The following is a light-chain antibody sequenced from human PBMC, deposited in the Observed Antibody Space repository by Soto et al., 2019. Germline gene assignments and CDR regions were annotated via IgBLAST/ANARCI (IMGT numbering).Light chain of an antibody. CDR3: SSYAGSNIYV. Sequence: QSALTQPPSASGSPGQSVTISCTGTSSDVGGYTYVSWYQQHPGKAPKLMIYEVSKRPSGVPDRFSGSKSGNTASLTVSGLQAADEADYFCSSYAGSNIYVFGTGTKVTVL. J-gene: IGLJ1*01. V-gene: IGLV2-8*01. CDR1: SSDVGGYTY. CDR2: EVS.